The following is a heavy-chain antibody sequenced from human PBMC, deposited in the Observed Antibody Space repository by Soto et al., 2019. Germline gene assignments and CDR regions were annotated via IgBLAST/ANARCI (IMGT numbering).Heavy chain of an antibody. V-gene: IGHV4-59*08. CDR3: ARRWELPRGWFDP. CDR1: GGSISSYY. Sequence: QVQLQESGPGLVKPSETLSLTCTVSGGSISSYYWSWIRQPPGKGLEWIGYIYYSGSTNYNPSLKSRLTISVDTSKNQFSLKLSSVTAADTAVYYCARRWELPRGWFDPWGQGTLVTVSS. D-gene: IGHD1-26*01. J-gene: IGHJ5*02. CDR2: IYYSGST.